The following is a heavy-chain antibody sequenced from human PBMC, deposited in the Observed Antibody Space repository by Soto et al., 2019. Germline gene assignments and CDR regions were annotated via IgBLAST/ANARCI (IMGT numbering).Heavy chain of an antibody. CDR1: GFTFSSYG. V-gene: IGHV3-33*01. D-gene: IGHD2-2*01. Sequence: QVQLVEFGGGVVQPGRSLRLSCAASGFTFSSYGMHWVRQAPGKGLEWVAVIWYDGSNKYYADSVKGRFTISRDNSKNTLYLQMNSLRAEDTAVYYCARDHNPYCSSTSCYDLDYWGQGTLVTVSS. CDR2: IWYDGSNK. J-gene: IGHJ4*02. CDR3: ARDHNPYCSSTSCYDLDY.